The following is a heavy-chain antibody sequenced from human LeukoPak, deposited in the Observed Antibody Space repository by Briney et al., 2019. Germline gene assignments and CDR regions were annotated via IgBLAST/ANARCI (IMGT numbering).Heavy chain of an antibody. CDR3: ARGPLWFGEDAFDI. CDR1: GFTFSSYS. D-gene: IGHD3-10*01. V-gene: IGHV3-48*01. CDR2: ISSSSSTI. Sequence: GGSLRLSCAASGFTFSSYSMNWVRQAPGKGLEWVSYISSSSSTIYYADSVKGRFTISRDNAKNSLYLQMNSLRAEDTAVYYCARGPLWFGEDAFDIGGQGTMVTVSS. J-gene: IGHJ3*02.